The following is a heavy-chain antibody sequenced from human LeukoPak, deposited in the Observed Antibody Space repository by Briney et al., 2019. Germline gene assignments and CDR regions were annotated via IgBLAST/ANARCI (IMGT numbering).Heavy chain of an antibody. CDR2: ISSSSSTI. D-gene: IGHD2-8*01. V-gene: IGHV3-48*01. CDR1: GFTFSSYS. Sequence: PGGSLRLSCAASGFTFSSYSVNWVRQAPGKGLEWVSYISSSSSTIYYADSVKGRFTISRDNAKNSLYLQMNSLRAEDTAVYYCARELRGTKGYYYMDVWGKGTTVTVSS. CDR3: ARELRGTKGYYYMDV. J-gene: IGHJ6*03.